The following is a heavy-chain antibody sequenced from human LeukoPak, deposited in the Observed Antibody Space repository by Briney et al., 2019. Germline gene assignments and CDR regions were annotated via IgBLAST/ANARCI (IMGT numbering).Heavy chain of an antibody. J-gene: IGHJ4*02. V-gene: IGHV3-30*04. D-gene: IGHD4-17*01. CDR1: GFTFSSYA. Sequence: PGRSLRLSCAASGFTFSSYAMHWVRQAPGKGLEWVAVISYDGSNKYYADSVKGRFTISRDNSKNTLYLQMNSLRAEDTAVYYCARATEGDYDESLDYWGQGTLVTVSS. CDR2: ISYDGSNK. CDR3: ARATEGDYDESLDY.